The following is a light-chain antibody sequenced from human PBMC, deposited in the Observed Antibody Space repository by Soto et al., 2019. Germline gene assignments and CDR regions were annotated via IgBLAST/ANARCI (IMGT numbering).Light chain of an antibody. CDR3: QQTYRTPYT. CDR2: AAS. Sequence: DLQMAQSPSSLSASLGDRVTISCRASQTISTYLSWFQQKPGKAPKLLIYAASSLQSGVPSRFSGSGSGTDFTLTINGLRSEDFATYFCQQTYRTPYTFGQGTNLEIK. V-gene: IGKV1-39*01. CDR1: QTISTY. J-gene: IGKJ2*01.